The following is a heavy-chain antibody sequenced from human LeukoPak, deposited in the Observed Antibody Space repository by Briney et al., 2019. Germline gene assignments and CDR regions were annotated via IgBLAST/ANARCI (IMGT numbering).Heavy chain of an antibody. J-gene: IGHJ6*04. V-gene: IGHV3-48*03. CDR3: ATSVMVYYYYGMDV. Sequence: AGGSLRLSCAASGFTFSSYEMNWVRQAPGKGLEWASYISSSGSTIYYADSVKGRFTISRDNAKNSLYLQMNSLRAEDTAVYYCATSVMVYYYYGMDVWGKGTTVTVSS. CDR2: ISSSGSTI. D-gene: IGHD2-8*01. CDR1: GFTFSSYE.